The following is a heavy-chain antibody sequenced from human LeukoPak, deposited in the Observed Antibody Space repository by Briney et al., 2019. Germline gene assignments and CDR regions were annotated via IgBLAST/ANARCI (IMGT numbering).Heavy chain of an antibody. V-gene: IGHV4-59*01. Sequence: SETLSLTCTVSGGSISSYYWSWIRQPPGKGLEWIGYIYYSGSTNYNPSLKSRVTISVDTSKNQFSLKLSSVTPADTAVYYCARDRSGPEGFDPWGQGTLVTVSS. J-gene: IGHJ5*02. CDR1: GGSISSYY. D-gene: IGHD3-10*01. CDR2: IYYSGST. CDR3: ARDRSGPEGFDP.